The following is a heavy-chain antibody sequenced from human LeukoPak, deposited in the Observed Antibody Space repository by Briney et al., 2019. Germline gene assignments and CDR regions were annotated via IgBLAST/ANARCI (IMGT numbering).Heavy chain of an antibody. V-gene: IGHV4-34*01. Sequence: PSETLSLTCAVYGGSFSGYYWSWIRQPPGKGLEWIGEINHSGSTNYNPSLKSRVTISVDTSKNQFSLKLSSVTAADTAVYYCARLICPYIAAAGKISDYWGQGTLVTVSS. D-gene: IGHD6-13*01. CDR3: ARLICPYIAAAGKISDY. J-gene: IGHJ4*02. CDR2: INHSGST. CDR1: GGSFSGYY.